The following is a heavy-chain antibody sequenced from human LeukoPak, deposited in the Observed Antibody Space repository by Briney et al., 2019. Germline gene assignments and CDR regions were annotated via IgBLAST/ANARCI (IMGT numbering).Heavy chain of an antibody. V-gene: IGHV3-30*18. Sequence: GGSLRLSCAASGFTFSSYGMHWVRQAPGKGLEWVAVISYDGSNKYYADSVKGRFTMSRDNSKNTLYLQMNSLRAEDTAVYYCAKDKAGFGMSAFDIWGQGTMVTVSS. CDR3: AKDKAGFGMSAFDI. D-gene: IGHD3-10*01. J-gene: IGHJ3*02. CDR2: ISYDGSNK. CDR1: GFTFSSYG.